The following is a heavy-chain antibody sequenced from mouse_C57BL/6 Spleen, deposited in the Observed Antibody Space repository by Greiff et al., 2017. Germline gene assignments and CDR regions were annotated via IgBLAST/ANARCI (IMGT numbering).Heavy chain of an antibody. D-gene: IGHD1-1*01. CDR2: INPNNGGT. J-gene: IGHJ4*01. CDR3: AYGSSLNYALDY. V-gene: IGHV1-26*01. CDR1: GYTFTDYY. Sequence: VQLQQSGPELVKPGASVKISCKASGYTFTDYYMNWVKQSHGKSLEWIGDINPNNGGTSYNQKFKGKATLTVDKSSSTAYMELRSLTSEDSAVYYCAYGSSLNYALDYWGQGTTVTVSA.